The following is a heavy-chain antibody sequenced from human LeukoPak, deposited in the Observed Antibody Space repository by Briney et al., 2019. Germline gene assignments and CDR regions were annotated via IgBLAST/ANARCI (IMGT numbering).Heavy chain of an antibody. Sequence: GGSLRLSCAASGFTFSSYGMHWVRQAPGKGLEWVAFIRYDGSNKYYADSAKGRFTISRDNSKNTLYLQMNSLRAEDTAVYYCAKEDDFDYWGQGTLVTVSS. J-gene: IGHJ4*02. CDR1: GFTFSSYG. CDR3: AKEDDFDY. D-gene: IGHD3-3*01. V-gene: IGHV3-30*02. CDR2: IRYDGSNK.